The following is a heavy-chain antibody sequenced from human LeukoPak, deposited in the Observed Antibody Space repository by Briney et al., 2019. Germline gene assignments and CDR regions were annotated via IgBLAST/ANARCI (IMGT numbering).Heavy chain of an antibody. CDR1: GGSISSSSYY. CDR2: IYYSGST. D-gene: IGHD6-13*01. Sequence: PSETLSLTCTVSGGSISSSSYYWGWIRQPPGKGLEWIGSIYYSGSTYYNPSLKSRVTISVDKSKNQFSLKLSSVTAADTAVYYCARDPLASSHPPNDWGQGTLVTVSS. J-gene: IGHJ4*02. V-gene: IGHV4-39*07. CDR3: ARDPLASSHPPND.